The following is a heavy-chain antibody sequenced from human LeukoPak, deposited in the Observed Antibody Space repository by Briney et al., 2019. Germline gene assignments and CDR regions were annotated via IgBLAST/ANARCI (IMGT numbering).Heavy chain of an antibody. D-gene: IGHD2-21*02. CDR1: GFTFSSYS. CDR3: AYEAYCGGDCLN. J-gene: IGHJ4*02. V-gene: IGHV3-21*01. Sequence: GGSLRLSCAASGFTFSSYSMNWVRQAPGKGLEWVSSISSSSSYIYYADSVKGRFTISRDNAKNSLYLQMNSLRAEDTAVYYCAYEAYCGGDCLNWGEGTLVTVSS. CDR2: ISSSSSYI.